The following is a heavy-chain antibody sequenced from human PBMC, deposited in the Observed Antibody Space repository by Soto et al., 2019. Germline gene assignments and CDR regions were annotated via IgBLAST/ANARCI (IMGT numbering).Heavy chain of an antibody. Sequence: SETLSLTCGVSGSSFSAYCWTWIRQPPGKGLEWIGEINHSGSTSFNPSLKSRVTISLDTSKSQFSLKLSSVTPEDTAVYYCAKGDNLGPYTGYAFDPWGQGTLVTVSS. V-gene: IGHV4-34*01. J-gene: IGHJ5*02. CDR2: INHSGST. CDR3: AKGDNLGPYTGYAFDP. CDR1: GSSFSAYC. D-gene: IGHD2-2*02.